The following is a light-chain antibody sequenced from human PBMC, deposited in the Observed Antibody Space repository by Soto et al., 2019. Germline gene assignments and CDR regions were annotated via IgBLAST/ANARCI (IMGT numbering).Light chain of an antibody. CDR2: DAS. Sequence: DIHMTQSPSTLSASAGDRVTITFRASQSVSGWLAWYQHKPGKAPRLLIYDASNLESGVPSRFSGSGSGTEFTLTISNLQPDDFGTYYCQQYENYWTFGQGTKVDIK. V-gene: IGKV1-5*01. CDR3: QQYENYWT. CDR1: QSVSGW. J-gene: IGKJ1*01.